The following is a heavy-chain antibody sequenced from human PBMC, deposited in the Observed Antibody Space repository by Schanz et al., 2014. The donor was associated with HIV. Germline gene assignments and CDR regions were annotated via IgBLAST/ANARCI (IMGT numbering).Heavy chain of an antibody. CDR1: GFNFNSYG. CDR2: TSYVGTKK. Sequence: QVQLVESGGGVVQPGRSLRLSCVASGFNFNSYGMHWVRQAPGKGLEWVAVTSYVGTKKHYADSVKGRFTISRDNSKNSLSLLIKSLRAEDAAVYYCAKDRNYYESKYRGKGNYYYYYGMDVWGQGTTVTVSS. V-gene: IGHV3-30*18. D-gene: IGHD3-22*01. J-gene: IGHJ6*02. CDR3: AKDRNYYESKYRGKGNYYYYYGMDV.